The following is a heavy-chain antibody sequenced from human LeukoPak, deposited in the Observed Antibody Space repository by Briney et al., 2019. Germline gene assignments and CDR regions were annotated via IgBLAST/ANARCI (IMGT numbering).Heavy chain of an antibody. Sequence: SLRLSCTASGFTFGDHAMSWVRQAPGKGLEWVGFIRSKTYGGTTEYAASVKGRFTISRDDSKSIAYLQMNSLKTEDTAVYYCTRGPTQQWLYYGMDVWGQGTTVTVSS. V-gene: IGHV3-49*04. CDR2: IRSKTYGGTT. CDR3: TRGPTQQWLYYGMDV. CDR1: GFTFGDHA. J-gene: IGHJ6*02. D-gene: IGHD5-18*01.